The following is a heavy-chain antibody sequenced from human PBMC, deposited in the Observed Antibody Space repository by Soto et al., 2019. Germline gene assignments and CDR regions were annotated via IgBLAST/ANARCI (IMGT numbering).Heavy chain of an antibody. V-gene: IGHV1-18*01. Sequence: ASVKVSCKASGYTFTSYGISWVRQAPGQGLEWMGWISAYNGNTNYAQKLQGRVTMTTDTSTSTAYMELRSLRSDDTAVYYCARDPRFWSGYYQAPYYFDYWGQGTLVTVSS. D-gene: IGHD3-3*01. CDR3: ARDPRFWSGYYQAPYYFDY. CDR2: ISAYNGNT. CDR1: GYTFTSYG. J-gene: IGHJ4*02.